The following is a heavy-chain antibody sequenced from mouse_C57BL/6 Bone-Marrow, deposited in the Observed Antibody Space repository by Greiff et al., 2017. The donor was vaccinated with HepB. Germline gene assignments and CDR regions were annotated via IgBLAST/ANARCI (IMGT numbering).Heavy chain of an antibody. V-gene: IGHV1-82*01. CDR1: GYAFSSSW. CDR3: ARGGDYDEKVGY. CDR2: IYPGDGDT. Sequence: VQLQQSGPELVKPGASVKISCKASGYAFSSSWMNWVKQRPGKGLEWIGRIYPGDGDTNYNGKFKGKATLTADKSSSTAYMQLSSLTSEDSAVYFCARGGDYDEKVGYWGQGTTLTVSS. J-gene: IGHJ2*01. D-gene: IGHD2-4*01.